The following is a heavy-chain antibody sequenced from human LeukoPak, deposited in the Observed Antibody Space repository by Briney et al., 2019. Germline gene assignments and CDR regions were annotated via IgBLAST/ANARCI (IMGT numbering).Heavy chain of an antibody. V-gene: IGHV1-69*05. Sequence: ASVRVSFTAAGGTFSSYAISWVRQAPAQGLEWMGGIIPIFGTANYAQKFQGRGRITTDESTSTAYMELSSLRSEDTAVYYCASSYSGKYNCFEPWGQGTLVTVSS. CDR1: GGTFSSYA. CDR3: ASSYSGKYNCFEP. CDR2: IIPIFGTA. D-gene: IGHD4-23*01. J-gene: IGHJ5*02.